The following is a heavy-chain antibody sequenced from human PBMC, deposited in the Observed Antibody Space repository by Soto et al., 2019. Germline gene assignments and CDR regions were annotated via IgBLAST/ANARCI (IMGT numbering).Heavy chain of an antibody. J-gene: IGHJ4*02. D-gene: IGHD3-10*01. CDR2: IYPGDSDT. CDR1: GYSFTNYW. Sequence: GESLKISCEGSGYSFTNYWIGWVRQMPGKGLEWMGIIYPGDSDTRYSPSFQGQVTISADKSISTAYLQWSSLKASDTAMYYCARQDGYGLYYFDCWGQGALVTVSA. CDR3: ARQDGYGLYYFDC. V-gene: IGHV5-51*01.